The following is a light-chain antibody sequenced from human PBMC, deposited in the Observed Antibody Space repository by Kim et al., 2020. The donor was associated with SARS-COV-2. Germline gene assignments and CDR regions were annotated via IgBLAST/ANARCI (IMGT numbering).Light chain of an antibody. Sequence: GQRVTIACSGSTSNIGNNFVNWYQQLPGAAPKLLLYRNHERPSGVPDRISGSKSGTSASLAISGLRAEDEADYYCASWDDRLSGPVFGGGTKVTVL. CDR2: RNH. CDR1: TSNIGNNF. J-gene: IGLJ3*02. CDR3: ASWDDRLSGPV. V-gene: IGLV1-47*01.